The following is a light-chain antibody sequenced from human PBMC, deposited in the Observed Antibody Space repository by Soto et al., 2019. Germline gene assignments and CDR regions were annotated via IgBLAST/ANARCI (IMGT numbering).Light chain of an antibody. J-gene: IGKJ1*01. CDR2: GAS. Sequence: EVVMTQSPATLSVSPGDKVSLSCRANQTISNTLAWYQQKPGQAPRLLIYGASTRATGIPARFSGSGSGTEFTLTISSLQSEDFAVYYCQQYNNWPWTFGQGTKVDIK. V-gene: IGKV3-15*01. CDR3: QQYNNWPWT. CDR1: QTISNT.